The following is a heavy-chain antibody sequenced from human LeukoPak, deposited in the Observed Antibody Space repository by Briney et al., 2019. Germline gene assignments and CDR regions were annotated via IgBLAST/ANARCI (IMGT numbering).Heavy chain of an antibody. CDR3: ARVRGHTYGYQGAFDI. CDR2: INPNSGAT. D-gene: IGHD5-18*01. CDR1: GHTFMDHY. V-gene: IGHV1-2*02. J-gene: IGHJ3*02. Sequence: GASVKVSCKASGHTFMDHYMHWVRQAPGQGLQWMGWINPNSGATNYAQKFQGRVTVTRDTSINTAYMELGKLTSDDTAVYYCARVRGHTYGYQGAFDIWGQGTMVTVSS.